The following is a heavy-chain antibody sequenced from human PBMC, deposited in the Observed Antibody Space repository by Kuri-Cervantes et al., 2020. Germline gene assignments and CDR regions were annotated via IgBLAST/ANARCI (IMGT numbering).Heavy chain of an antibody. CDR3: AREIWFGELLRVDYFDY. CDR2: INHSGST. V-gene: IGHV4-34*01. J-gene: IGHJ4*02. D-gene: IGHD3-10*01. CDR1: GGSLSGFY. Sequence: SETLSLTCAVYGGSLSGFYWSWIRQPPGKGLEWIGEINHSGSTKYNPSLKSRVTISVDTSKNQFSLKLRSVTAADTAVYYCAREIWFGELLRVDYFDYWGQGTLVTVSS.